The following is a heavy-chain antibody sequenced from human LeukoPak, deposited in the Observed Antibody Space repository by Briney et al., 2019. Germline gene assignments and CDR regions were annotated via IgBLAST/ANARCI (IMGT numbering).Heavy chain of an antibody. CDR2: ITSKAYGGTT. Sequence: GGSLRLSCTASGFTFGDYAMSWVRQAPGKGLEWVGFITSKAYGGTTEYAASVKGRFTISRDDPKSIAYLQMNSLKTEDTAMYYCTRFIYCSGASCCFDPWGQGTLVTVSS. CDR1: GFTFGDYA. CDR3: TRFIYCSGASCCFDP. D-gene: IGHD2-15*01. V-gene: IGHV3-49*04. J-gene: IGHJ5*02.